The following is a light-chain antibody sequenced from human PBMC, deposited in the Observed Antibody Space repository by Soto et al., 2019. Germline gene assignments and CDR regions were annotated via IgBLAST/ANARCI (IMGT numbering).Light chain of an antibody. CDR3: RHYITSQWT. Sequence: EIVLTQSPGTLSLSPGERATLSCRPSQSVSSTYLDWYQQKPGQAPRLLIYAATSRATGIPDRFSGGASATDFTLTISRLEAEDFALYYCRHYITSQWTFGQGTKVEIK. CDR1: QSVSSTY. J-gene: IGKJ1*01. V-gene: IGKV3-20*01. CDR2: AAT.